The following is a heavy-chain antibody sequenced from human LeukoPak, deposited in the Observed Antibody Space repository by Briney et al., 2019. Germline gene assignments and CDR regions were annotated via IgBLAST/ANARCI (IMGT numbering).Heavy chain of an antibody. Sequence: GGSLRLSCAASGFTVSNNYMTWVRQAPGKGLEWVSVIYFAGSAYYADSVKGRFTISRDDSKNTVYLQMDILSADDTAVYYCAGSLGYSSDSYYYGMDVWGQGTTVIVS. CDR2: IYFAGSA. V-gene: IGHV3-66*01. J-gene: IGHJ6*02. D-gene: IGHD5-12*01. CDR3: AGSLGYSSDSYYYGMDV. CDR1: GFTVSNNY.